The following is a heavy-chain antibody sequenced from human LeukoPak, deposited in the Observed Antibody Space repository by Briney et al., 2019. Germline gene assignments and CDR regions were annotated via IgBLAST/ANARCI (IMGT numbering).Heavy chain of an antibody. CDR1: GFSLSSYW. D-gene: IGHD6-13*01. V-gene: IGHV3-74*03. CDR3: VRDLQYSGAAAGFDY. CDR2: INGDGGGT. Sequence: GGSLRLSCAASGFSLSSYWMQWVRHAPGKGLVWVSRINGDGGGTKCADSVKGRFTLSRDNAKKTPYMQMNSLRAEDTAVYYCVRDLQYSGAAAGFDYWGQGTLVTVSS. J-gene: IGHJ4*02.